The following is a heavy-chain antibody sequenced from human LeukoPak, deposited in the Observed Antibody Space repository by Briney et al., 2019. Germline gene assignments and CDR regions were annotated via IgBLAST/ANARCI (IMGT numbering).Heavy chain of an antibody. CDR3: ARDLSFWSGYLLPDFDY. Sequence: GGSLRLSCAASGFTFSSYSMNWVRQAPGKGLEWVSSVSNSSSYIYYADSVKGRFTISRDNAKNSLYLQMNSLRAEDTAVYYCARDLSFWSGYLLPDFDYWGQGTLVTVSS. CDR2: VSNSSSYI. J-gene: IGHJ4*02. D-gene: IGHD3-3*01. CDR1: GFTFSSYS. V-gene: IGHV3-21*01.